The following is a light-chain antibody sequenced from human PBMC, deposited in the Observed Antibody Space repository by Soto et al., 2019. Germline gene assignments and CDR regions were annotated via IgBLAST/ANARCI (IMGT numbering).Light chain of an antibody. CDR2: KAS. Sequence: DSLMTQSPSTLSASAGXRVTISCRASQSISSRLAWYQQKPGKAPKLLIYKASSLESGVPSRFSGSGSGTEIPLTISSLQPDDFASYYCQQNNSYSWTFGQGTRVDIK. CDR3: QQNNSYSWT. V-gene: IGKV1-5*03. J-gene: IGKJ1*01. CDR1: QSISSR.